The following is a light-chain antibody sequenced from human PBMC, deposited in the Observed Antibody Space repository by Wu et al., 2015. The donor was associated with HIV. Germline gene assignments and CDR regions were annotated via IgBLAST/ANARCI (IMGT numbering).Light chain of an antibody. CDR3: QQYNNWPLLT. V-gene: IGKV3-15*01. CDR1: QSVSSN. Sequence: EIVMTQSLVTLSVSPGERATLSCRASQSVSSNLAWYQQKPGQAPRLLIYGASTRATGIPARFSGSGSGTEFTLTISSMQSEDFAVYYCQQYNNWPLLTFGGGTKGEIK. J-gene: IGKJ4*01. CDR2: GAS.